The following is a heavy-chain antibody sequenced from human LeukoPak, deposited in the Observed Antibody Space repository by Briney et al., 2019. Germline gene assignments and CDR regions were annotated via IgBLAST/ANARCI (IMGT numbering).Heavy chain of an antibody. J-gene: IGHJ6*02. V-gene: IGHV5-51*01. CDR1: GYSFPEYW. D-gene: IGHD3-10*01. Sequence: GESLNISCKASGYSFPEYWIGWVRQMPGKGLEWMGIIYPGDSDTRYRPSFQGQVTISADKSISTAYLQWNSLKASDTAMYYCARSDQLRWFGDPRRPYYYGMDVWGQGTTVTVSS. CDR3: ARSDQLRWFGDPRRPYYYGMDV. CDR2: IYPGDSDT.